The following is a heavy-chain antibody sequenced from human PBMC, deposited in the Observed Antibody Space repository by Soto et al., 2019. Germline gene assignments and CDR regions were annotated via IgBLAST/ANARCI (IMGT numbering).Heavy chain of an antibody. V-gene: IGHV3-30-3*01. CDR3: ARARDGYNSPHDY. J-gene: IGHJ4*02. D-gene: IGHD1-1*01. CDR2: ISYDGSNK. Sequence: PGGSLRLSCAASGFTFSSYAMHWVRQAPGKGLEWVAVISYDGSNKYYADSVKGRFTISRDNSKNTLYLQMNSLRAEDTAVYYCARARDGYNSPHDYWGQGTLVTVSS. CDR1: GFTFSSYA.